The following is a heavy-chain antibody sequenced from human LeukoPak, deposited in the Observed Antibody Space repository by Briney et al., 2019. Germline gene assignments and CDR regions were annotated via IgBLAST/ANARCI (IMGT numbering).Heavy chain of an antibody. CDR1: GGSISSYY. J-gene: IGHJ4*02. D-gene: IGHD3-22*01. V-gene: IGHV4-59*01. CDR2: IYYSGST. CDR3: ARVYYDSSGYHLAFDY. Sequence: PSETLSLTCTVSGGSISSYYWSWIRQPPGKGLEWIGYIYYSGSTNCNPSLKSRVTISVDTSKNQFSLKLSSVTAADTAVYYCARVYYDSSGYHLAFDYWGQGTLVTVSS.